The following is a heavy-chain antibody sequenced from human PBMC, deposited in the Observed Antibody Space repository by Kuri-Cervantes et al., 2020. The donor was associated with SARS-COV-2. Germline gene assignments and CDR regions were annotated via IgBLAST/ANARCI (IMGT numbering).Heavy chain of an antibody. V-gene: IGHV3-33*01. D-gene: IGHD3-3*01. CDR3: ARDRGTDFWSGTYYYYAMDV. CDR2: IWYDETNK. Sequence: GESLKISCAASGFTFSSYGMHWVRQAPGKGLEWVAVIWYDETNKYYTDSVKGRFTIFRDNSKNTLYLQMNSLRAEDTAVYYCARDRGTDFWSGTYYYYAMDVWGQGTTVTVSS. CDR1: GFTFSSYG. J-gene: IGHJ6*02.